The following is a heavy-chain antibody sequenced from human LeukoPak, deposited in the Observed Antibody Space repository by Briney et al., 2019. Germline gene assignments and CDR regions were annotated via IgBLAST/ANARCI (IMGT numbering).Heavy chain of an antibody. Sequence: GASVKVSCKASGYTFTSYYMHWVRQAPGQGLEWMGIINPSGGSTSYAQKFQGRVTITADESTSTAYMELSSLRSEDTAVYYCARGRMAGTYVFDSWGQGTLVTVSS. CDR2: INPSGGST. J-gene: IGHJ4*02. D-gene: IGHD6-19*01. V-gene: IGHV1-46*01. CDR3: ARGRMAGTYVFDS. CDR1: GYTFTSYY.